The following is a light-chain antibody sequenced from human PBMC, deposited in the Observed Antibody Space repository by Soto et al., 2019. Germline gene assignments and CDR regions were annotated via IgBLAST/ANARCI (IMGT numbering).Light chain of an antibody. Sequence: EIEMTQSPATLSVSPGERATLSCRASQSVSGHLAWYQHKPGQAPRLLIYDASTRATDVPDRFSGSGSATEFTLTISNLQSEDFSVYYCQQYNNWPLTWTFGLGTKVDIK. V-gene: IGKV3-15*01. CDR2: DAS. CDR1: QSVSGH. J-gene: IGKJ1*01. CDR3: QQYNNWPLTWT.